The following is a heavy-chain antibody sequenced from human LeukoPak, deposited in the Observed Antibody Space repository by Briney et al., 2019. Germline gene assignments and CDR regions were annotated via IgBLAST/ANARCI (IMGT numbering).Heavy chain of an antibody. CDR2: ISSSSSYI. D-gene: IGHD5-12*01. J-gene: IGHJ4*02. Sequence: PGGSLRLSCAASGFTFSSYSMNWVRQAPGKGLEWVSSISSSSSYIYYADSVKGRFTISRDNAKNSLYLQMNSLRAEDTAVYYCARYRYSGYGGLDYWGQGTLVTVSS. CDR3: ARYRYSGYGGLDY. V-gene: IGHV3-21*01. CDR1: GFTFSSYS.